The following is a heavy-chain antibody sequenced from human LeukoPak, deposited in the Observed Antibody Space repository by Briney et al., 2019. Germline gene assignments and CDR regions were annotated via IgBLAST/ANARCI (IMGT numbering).Heavy chain of an antibody. V-gene: IGHV1-8*01. Sequence: GASVKVSCKASGYTFTSYDINWVRQATGQGLEWMGWMNPNSGNTGYAQKFQGRVTITRNTSISTAYMELSSLRPEDTAVYYCARQNLWSGFFDYWGQGTLVTVSS. CDR3: ARQNLWSGFFDY. CDR1: GYTFTSYD. CDR2: MNPNSGNT. J-gene: IGHJ4*02. D-gene: IGHD3-3*01.